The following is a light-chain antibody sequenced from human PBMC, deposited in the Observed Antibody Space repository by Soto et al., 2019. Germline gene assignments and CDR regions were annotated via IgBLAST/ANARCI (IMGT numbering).Light chain of an antibody. CDR1: QGISSY. V-gene: IGKV1-9*01. J-gene: IGKJ1*01. Sequence: DIQLTQSPSFLSASVGDRVTITCRASQGISSYLAWYQQKPGKAPKLLIYAASTLQSGVPSRFSGSGSGTEFTLTISSLQPEDFATYYCQQPYGSTWTFGQGTKVEIK. CDR2: AAS. CDR3: QQPYGSTWT.